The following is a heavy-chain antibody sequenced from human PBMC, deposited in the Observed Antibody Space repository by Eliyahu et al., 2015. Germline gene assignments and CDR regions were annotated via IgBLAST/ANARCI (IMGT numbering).Heavy chain of an antibody. V-gene: IGHV4-34*01. CDR3: ARGIGPTIMGVTDVLPDYYYMDV. D-gene: IGHD2-21*02. J-gene: IGHJ6*03. CDR1: GGXFSGYF. Sequence: QVQLQQWGAGLLKPSETLSLTCAVXGGXFSGYFXXWIRQPPGKGLXWIGEINDSGSTNYNPSLKSRVTISVDTSKNQFSLKLSSVTAADTAVYYCARGIGPTIMGVTDVLPDYYYMDVWGKGTTVTVSS. CDR2: INDSGST.